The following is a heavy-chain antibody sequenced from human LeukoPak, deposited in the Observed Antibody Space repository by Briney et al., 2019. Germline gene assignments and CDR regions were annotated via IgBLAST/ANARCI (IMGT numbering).Heavy chain of an antibody. J-gene: IGHJ4*02. CDR1: GFTFSNYA. D-gene: IGHD3-10*01. CDR2: ISDDGSRQ. V-gene: IGHV3-30-3*01. Sequence: PGRSLRLSCAATGFTFSNYAIHWGRQAPGKGLEWVAFISDDGSRQHYADSVKGQFTISRDNSKNTLNLQMNSLRAEDTAVYYCVRDRTGTYTLDYWGQGTLVTVPS. CDR3: VRDRTGTYTLDY.